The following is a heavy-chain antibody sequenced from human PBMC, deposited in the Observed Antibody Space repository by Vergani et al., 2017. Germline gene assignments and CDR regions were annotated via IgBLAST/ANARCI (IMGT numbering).Heavy chain of an antibody. Sequence: EVQLLESGGGLVQPGGSLRLSCAASGFTFSSYAMSWVRQAPGKGLEWVSAISGSGGSTYYADSVKGRFTISRDNSKNTLYLQMNSLRAEDTAVYYCAKDLGYSSGWYGYFQHWGQGSLVTVSS. D-gene: IGHD6-19*01. CDR1: GFTFSSYA. V-gene: IGHV3-23*01. J-gene: IGHJ1*01. CDR2: ISGSGGST. CDR3: AKDLGYSSGWYGYFQH.